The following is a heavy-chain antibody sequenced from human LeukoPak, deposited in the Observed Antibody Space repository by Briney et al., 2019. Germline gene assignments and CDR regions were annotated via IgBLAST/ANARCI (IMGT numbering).Heavy chain of an antibody. CDR1: GGSISDYY. D-gene: IGHD1-1*01. CDR3: ARDDDTAGIDY. V-gene: IGHV4-59*12. Sequence: SETLSLTCTVSGGSISDYYWSWIRQPPGKGLDYIGYIYDSGSAHYNPSLKSRVTISVDTSKKQFSLKLSSVTAADTAVYYCARDDDTAGIDYWGQGTLVAVSS. CDR2: IYDSGSA. J-gene: IGHJ4*02.